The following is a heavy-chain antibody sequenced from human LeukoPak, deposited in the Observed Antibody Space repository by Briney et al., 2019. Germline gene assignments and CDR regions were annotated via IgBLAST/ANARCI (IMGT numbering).Heavy chain of an antibody. V-gene: IGHV4-39*01. D-gene: IGHD2-2*01. Sequence: SETLSLTCTVSGGSISSSSYYWGWIRQPPGKGLEWIGSIYYSGSTYYNPSLKSRVTISVDTSKNQFSLKLSSVTAADTAVYYCARTIHFCTSCHGVYFQHWGQGTLVTVSS. CDR2: IYYSGST. CDR3: ARTIHFCTSCHGVYFQH. CDR1: GGSISSSSYY. J-gene: IGHJ1*01.